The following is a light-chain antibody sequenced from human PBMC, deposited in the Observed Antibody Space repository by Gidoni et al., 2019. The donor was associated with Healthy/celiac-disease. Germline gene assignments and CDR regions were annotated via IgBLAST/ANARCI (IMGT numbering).Light chain of an antibody. J-gene: IGLJ2*01. Sequence: QSALTQPAAVSGSPGQPTTIPCTGTSSDVGGYNYVSWYQQHPGKAPKLMIYDVSNRPSGVSNRFSGSKSGNTASLTISGLQAEDEADYYCSSYTSSSTLVFGGGTKLTVL. CDR2: DVS. CDR3: SSYTSSSTLV. V-gene: IGLV2-14*01. CDR1: SSDVGGYNY.